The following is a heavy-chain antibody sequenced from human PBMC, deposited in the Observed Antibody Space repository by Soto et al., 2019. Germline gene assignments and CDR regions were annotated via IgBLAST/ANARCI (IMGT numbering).Heavy chain of an antibody. D-gene: IGHD2-2*02. J-gene: IGHJ4*02. V-gene: IGHV4-31*03. CDR1: WGSISTGPYD. Sequence: SEILAVPCTFSWGSISTGPYDWSGTLQHPGKGMERSGYIYYSGSTYYNPSLKSRVTIPVDTSKNQFFLKLSSVTAAETAVYYCARVGQGYCSSTSCYSRGSRKFDYWGQGTMVTVSS. CDR2: IYYSGST. CDR3: ARVGQGYCSSTSCYSRGSRKFDY.